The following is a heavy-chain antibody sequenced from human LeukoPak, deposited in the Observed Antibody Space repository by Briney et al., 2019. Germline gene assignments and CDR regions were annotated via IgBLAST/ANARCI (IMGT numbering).Heavy chain of an antibody. J-gene: IGHJ5*02. CDR1: GFTFSSYE. Sequence: GGSLRLSCAASGFTFSSYEMNWVRQAPGKGLEWVGRIKSKTDGGTTDYAAPVKGRFTISRDDSKNTLYLQMNSLKTEDTAVYYCTTDLGDYVWGSYRPPYNWFDPWGQGTLVTVSS. CDR3: TTDLGDYVWGSYRPPYNWFDP. D-gene: IGHD3-16*02. CDR2: IKSKTDGGTT. V-gene: IGHV3-15*01.